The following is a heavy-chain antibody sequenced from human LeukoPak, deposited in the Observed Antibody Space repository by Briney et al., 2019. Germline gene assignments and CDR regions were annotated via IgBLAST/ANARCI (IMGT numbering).Heavy chain of an antibody. Sequence: SETLSLTCTVSGGSISNYYWSWLRQPPGKGLEWVGYIYFSGTTNINPSLKSRVTTSVDMSKNQFSLKLSSVTAADTAVYYRAREDPQTTVPEGLDVWGQGTTVTVSS. CDR2: IYFSGTT. CDR1: GGSISNYY. J-gene: IGHJ6*02. CDR3: AREDPQTTVPEGLDV. D-gene: IGHD4-17*01. V-gene: IGHV4-59*01.